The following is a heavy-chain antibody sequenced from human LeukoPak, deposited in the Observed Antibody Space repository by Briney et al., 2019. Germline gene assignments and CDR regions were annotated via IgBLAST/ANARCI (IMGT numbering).Heavy chain of an antibody. CDR2: IDYSGST. Sequence: LETLSLTCTVSGGSISTYYWSWIRQPPGKGLEWLGYIDYSGSTNYNPSLRSRVTISVDTSKNQFSLRLSSVTAADTATYYCARVGQGCFDLWGCGTLVTVSS. CDR1: GGSISTYY. CDR3: ARVGQGCFDL. V-gene: IGHV4-59*01. J-gene: IGHJ2*01.